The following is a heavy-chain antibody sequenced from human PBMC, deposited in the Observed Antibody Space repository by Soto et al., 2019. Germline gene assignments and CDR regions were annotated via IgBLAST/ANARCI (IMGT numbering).Heavy chain of an antibody. CDR1: GGSISRGDYY. Sequence: PSETLSLTCTVSGGSISRGDYYWSWIRQPPGKGLGWIGYIYYSGCTYYNPSLKSRVTISVDTSKNQFSRKLSSVTAADTAVYYCASERARKGGVMGLGYSYVGEFHYWGQGTLVTVSP. D-gene: IGHD5-18*01. J-gene: IGHJ4*02. CDR3: ASERARKGGVMGLGYSYVGEFHY. CDR2: IYYSGCT. V-gene: IGHV4-30-4*01.